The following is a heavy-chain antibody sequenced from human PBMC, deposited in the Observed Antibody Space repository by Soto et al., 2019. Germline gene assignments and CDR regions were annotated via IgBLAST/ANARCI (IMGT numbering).Heavy chain of an antibody. CDR3: ARVLFGRGNWFDP. D-gene: IGHD3-3*01. CDR2: IYHSGST. V-gene: IGHV4-30-2*01. Sequence: PSETLSLTCAVSGGSISGGGYSWSWIRQPPGKGLEWIGYIYHSGSTYYNPSLKSRVTISVDRSKNQFSLKLSSVTAADTAVYYCARVLFGRGNWFDPWGQGTLVTVSS. CDR1: GGSISGGGYS. J-gene: IGHJ5*02.